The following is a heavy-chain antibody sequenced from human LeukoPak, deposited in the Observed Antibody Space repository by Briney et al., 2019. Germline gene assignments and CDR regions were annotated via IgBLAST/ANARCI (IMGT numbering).Heavy chain of an antibody. CDR3: VKLEVSSHMDV. D-gene: IGHD1-1*01. CDR1: GFTVSSNH. V-gene: IGHV3-53*01. CDR2: IYSGGST. Sequence: RSGGSLRLSCAASGFTVSSNHMSWVRQAPGKGLEWVSVIYSGGSTYYADSVKGRFTISRDNSKNMLYLQMNSLRAEDTAVYYCVKLEVSSHMDVWGKGTTVTVSS. J-gene: IGHJ6*03.